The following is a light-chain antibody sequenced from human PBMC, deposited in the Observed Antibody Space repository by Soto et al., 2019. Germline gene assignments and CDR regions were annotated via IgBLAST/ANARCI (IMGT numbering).Light chain of an antibody. CDR3: QQYNTWPYT. CDR2: AAS. CDR1: QSVSRN. Sequence: EIVMTQSPATLSVSPGERATLSCRASQSVSRNLAWYQQKPGQAPRLLIYAASTRATGIPARFSGSGSGTEFTLTIRSLQSEDFAVYYCQQYNTWPYTFGQGTKLEIK. J-gene: IGKJ2*01. V-gene: IGKV3-15*01.